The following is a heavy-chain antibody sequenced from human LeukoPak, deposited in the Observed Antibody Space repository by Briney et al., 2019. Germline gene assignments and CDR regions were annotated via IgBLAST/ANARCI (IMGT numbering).Heavy chain of an antibody. CDR3: AKDMTHARDY. V-gene: IGHV3-7*01. Sequence: GGSLRLSCAASGFTFSTYLMTWVRQAPGKGLEWVANINQDGSEKYYVDSVKGRFTISRDNAKNSLYLQMNSLRAEDTAVYYCAKDMTHARDYWGQGTLVAVSS. CDR2: INQDGSEK. J-gene: IGHJ4*02. D-gene: IGHD3-16*01. CDR1: GFTFSTYL.